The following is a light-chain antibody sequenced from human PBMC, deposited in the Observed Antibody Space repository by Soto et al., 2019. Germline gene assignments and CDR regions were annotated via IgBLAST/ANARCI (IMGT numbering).Light chain of an antibody. Sequence: QSALTQPASVSGSPGQSITISCTGTSSDVGSYNLVSWYQQHPGKAPKLMIYEVNKRPSGVSNRFSGPKSGNTASLTISGLQAEDEADYYCCSYAGSSTLWVFGGGTKVTVL. CDR3: CSYAGSSTLWV. V-gene: IGLV2-23*02. CDR1: SSDVGSYNL. CDR2: EVN. J-gene: IGLJ3*02.